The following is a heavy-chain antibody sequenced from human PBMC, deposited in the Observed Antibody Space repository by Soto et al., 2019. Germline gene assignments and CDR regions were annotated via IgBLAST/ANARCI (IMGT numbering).Heavy chain of an antibody. Sequence: QVQLQQWGAGLLKPSETLSLTCAVYDGSLSDDYYTWTRQSPGKGLEWIAEIHPSGSTYYNPFLKTRVTLSQDTSKKQFSLNLISVTAADTGEYYCSRGNDAYKGGRTWGQGTLVTVSS. D-gene: IGHD1-1*01. J-gene: IGHJ5*02. CDR3: SRGNDAYKGGRT. V-gene: IGHV4-34*02. CDR1: DGSLSDDY. CDR2: IHPSGST.